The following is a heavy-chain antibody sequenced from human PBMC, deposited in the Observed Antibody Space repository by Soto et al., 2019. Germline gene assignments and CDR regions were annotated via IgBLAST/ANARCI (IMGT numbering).Heavy chain of an antibody. D-gene: IGHD6-13*01. J-gene: IGHJ4*02. V-gene: IGHV3-30-3*01. CDR3: ARGRGSWHPPDADY. CDR1: GFTFSSYA. CDR2: ISYDGSNK. Sequence: QVQLVESGGGVVQPGRSLRLSCAASGFTFSSYAMHWVRQAPGKGLEWVAVISYDGSNKYYADSVKGRFTISRDNSKNPLHLPMTSVRASDTAVYYCARGRGSWHPPDADYWGQGTLVTVSS.